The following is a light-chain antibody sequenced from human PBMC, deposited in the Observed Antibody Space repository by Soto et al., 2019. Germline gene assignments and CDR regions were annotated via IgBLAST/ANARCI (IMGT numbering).Light chain of an antibody. J-gene: IGKJ2*01. CDR2: DAS. Sequence: EIVLTQSPATLSLSTGERATLSCRASQSVSSYLAWYQQKPGQAPRLLIYDASNRATGIPARFSGSGSGTDFTLTISSLEPEDFAVYYCQQRSNWLLAFGQGTKLEIK. CDR3: QQRSNWLLA. V-gene: IGKV3-11*01. CDR1: QSVSSY.